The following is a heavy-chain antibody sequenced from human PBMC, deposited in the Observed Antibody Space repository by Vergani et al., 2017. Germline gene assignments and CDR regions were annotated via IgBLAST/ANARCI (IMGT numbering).Heavy chain of an antibody. CDR1: GGSISSYY. V-gene: IGHV4-59*01. D-gene: IGHD2-2*01. CDR3: ARAVPAAIVGYWFDP. J-gene: IGHJ5*02. Sequence: QVQLQESGPGLVKPSQTLSLTCTVSGGSISSYYWSWIRQPPGKGLEWIGYIYYSGSTNYNPSLKSRVTISVDTSKNQFSLKLSSVTAADTAVYYCARAVPAAIVGYWFDPWGQGTLVTVSS. CDR2: IYYSGST.